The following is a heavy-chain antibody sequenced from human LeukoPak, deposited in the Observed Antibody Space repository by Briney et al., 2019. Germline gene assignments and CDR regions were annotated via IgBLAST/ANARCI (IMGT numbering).Heavy chain of an antibody. J-gene: IGHJ6*02. CDR3: AREDGSGTDRQHYYGMDV. CDR2: INKDGTEN. V-gene: IGHV3-7*01. CDR1: RFTFSSHW. D-gene: IGHD3-10*01. Sequence: GGSLRLSCTASRFTFSSHWMNWVRQAPGKGLEWVANINKDGTENSYMDSVRGRFTISRDNAQSSLFLQMNSLRAEDTAVYYCAREDGSGTDRQHYYGMDVWGQGTTVTVSS.